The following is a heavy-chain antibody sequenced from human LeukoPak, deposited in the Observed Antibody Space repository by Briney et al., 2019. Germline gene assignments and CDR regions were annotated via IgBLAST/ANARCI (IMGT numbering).Heavy chain of an antibody. CDR3: ARDRIKSGSYYFDY. J-gene: IGHJ4*02. D-gene: IGHD1-26*01. V-gene: IGHV3-48*01. Sequence: PGGSLRLSCAASAFTFSDYSMNWVRQAPGKGLEWVSYISGRSSTIYYADSVKGRFTIPRDNAKNSMYLQMNSLRAEDTAVYYCARDRIKSGSYYFDYWGQGTLVTVSS. CDR1: AFTFSDYS. CDR2: ISGRSSTI.